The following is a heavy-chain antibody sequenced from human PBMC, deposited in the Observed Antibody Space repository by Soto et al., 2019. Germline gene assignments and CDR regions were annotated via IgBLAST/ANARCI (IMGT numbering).Heavy chain of an antibody. CDR3: DRGDEGAFDL. J-gene: IGHJ3*01. Sequence: EVQLVESGGGLVQPGGSLRLSCVASDFTFSYYCMHWVRQVPGKGLVWVSRIHSDGSSTTYADSVNGRFTISRDNAKNSLYLLLVSLRVEDTAVYYCDRGDEGAFDLWGQGTMGTVSS. V-gene: IGHV3-74*03. CDR1: DFTFSYYC. CDR2: IHSDGSST.